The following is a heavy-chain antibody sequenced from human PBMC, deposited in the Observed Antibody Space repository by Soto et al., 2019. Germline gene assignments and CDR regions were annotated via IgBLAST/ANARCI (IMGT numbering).Heavy chain of an antibody. J-gene: IGHJ4*02. V-gene: IGHV3-33*01. CDR1: GFTFSSYG. Sequence: QVQLVESGGGVVQPGRSLRLSCAASGFTFSSYGMHWVRQAPGKGLEWVAVIWYDGSNKYYADSVKGRFTISRDNPRNTLYHQTNSLRAEGTAGYYRARDAVYDFWSRCYFVYWGQGTLVTVPS. D-gene: IGHD3-3*01. CDR3: ARDAVYDFWSRCYFVY. CDR2: IWYDGSNK.